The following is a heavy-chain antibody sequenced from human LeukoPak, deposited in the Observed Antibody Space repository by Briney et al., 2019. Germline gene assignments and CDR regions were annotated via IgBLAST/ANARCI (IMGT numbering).Heavy chain of an antibody. J-gene: IGHJ4*02. D-gene: IGHD1-26*01. V-gene: IGHV1-69*04. CDR1: GGTFSSYA. CDR3: ARTYDGYSGSSSDFDY. Sequence: SVKVSCKASGGTFSSYAISWGRQAPGQGLEWMGRIIPILVIANYAQKFQGRVTLTADKYTSTAYMGLSSLRSEDTAVYYCARTYDGYSGSSSDFDYWGQGTLVTVSS. CDR2: IIPILVIA.